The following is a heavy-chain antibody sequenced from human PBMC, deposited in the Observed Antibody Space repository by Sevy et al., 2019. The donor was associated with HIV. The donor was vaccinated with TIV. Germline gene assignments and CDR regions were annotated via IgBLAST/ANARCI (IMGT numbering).Heavy chain of an antibody. J-gene: IGHJ4*02. V-gene: IGHV3-23*01. CDR2: IRGSGGIT. CDR1: GFTFSSYA. CDR3: AKEGQGEYYDSSGSFDY. Sequence: GGSLRLSFAASGFTFSSYAMSWVRQAPGKGLEWVSAIRGSGGITYYADSVKGRFTISRDNSKNTRYLQMNSLRAEDPAVYYCAKEGQGEYYDSSGSFDYWGQGTLVTVSS. D-gene: IGHD3-22*01.